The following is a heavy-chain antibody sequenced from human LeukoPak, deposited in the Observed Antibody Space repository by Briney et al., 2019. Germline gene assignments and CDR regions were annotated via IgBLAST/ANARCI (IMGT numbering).Heavy chain of an antibody. CDR1: GGSISNSGYY. CDR3: ARLTSGWYVIY. V-gene: IGHV4-39*01. Sequence: ASETLSLTCTVSGGSISNSGYYWGWIRQPPGKGLEWIGSIYYTGNTYYNPSLNSRVTISVDTSKNQFSLKLSSVTDADTAIYYCARLTSGWYVIYWGQGTLVTVSS. CDR2: IYYTGNT. D-gene: IGHD6-19*01. J-gene: IGHJ4*02.